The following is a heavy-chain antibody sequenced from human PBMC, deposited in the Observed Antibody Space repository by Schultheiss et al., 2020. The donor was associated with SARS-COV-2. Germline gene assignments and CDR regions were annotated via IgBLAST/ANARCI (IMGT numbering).Heavy chain of an antibody. CDR3: ARDVDSSGYLFDY. Sequence: GGSLRLSCAASGFTFSSYSMNWVRQAPGKGLEWVAVISYDGSNKYYADSVKGRFTISRDNSKNTLYLQMNSLRAEDTAVYYCARDVDSSGYLFDYWGQGTLVTVSS. CDR1: GFTFSSYS. J-gene: IGHJ4*02. CDR2: ISYDGSNK. V-gene: IGHV3-30*05. D-gene: IGHD3-22*01.